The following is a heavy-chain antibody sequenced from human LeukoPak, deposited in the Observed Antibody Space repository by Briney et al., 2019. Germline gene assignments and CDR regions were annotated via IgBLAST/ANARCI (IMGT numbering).Heavy chain of an antibody. V-gene: IGHV6-1*01. CDR3: ARDRASGDCSSTSCYLLENYYFDY. J-gene: IGHJ4*02. D-gene: IGHD2-2*01. CDR1: GDSVSSNSAA. CDR2: TYYRSKWYN. Sequence: SQTLSLTSAISGDSVSSNSAAWNWIRQSPSRGLEWLGRTYYRSKWYNDYAVSVKSRITINQDTSKNQFSLQLNSVTPEDTAVYYCARDRASGDCSSTSCYLLENYYFDYWGQGTLVTVSS.